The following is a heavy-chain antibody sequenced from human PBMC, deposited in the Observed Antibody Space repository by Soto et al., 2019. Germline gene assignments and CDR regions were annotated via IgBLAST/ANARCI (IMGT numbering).Heavy chain of an antibody. Sequence: VSDPTLVNPTQALTLTCTFSGFSLSTRVMRVSWIRRPPGKALEWLARIDWDDDKIYSTSLKTRLTISKDTSKNQVVLTMTNMDHVDTATYYCVRSIAAGGYYFAYWGQGTQVTVS. J-gene: IGHJ4*02. V-gene: IGHV2-70*04. CDR1: GFSLSTRVMR. CDR3: VRSIAAGGYYFAY. CDR2: IDWDDDK. D-gene: IGHD6-13*01.